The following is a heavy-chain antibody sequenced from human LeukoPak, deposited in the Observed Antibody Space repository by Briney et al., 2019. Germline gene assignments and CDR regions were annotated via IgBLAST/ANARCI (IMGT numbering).Heavy chain of an antibody. J-gene: IGHJ3*02. CDR2: LYDHGAT. V-gene: IGHV3-66*01. CDR1: GFTVRSNY. D-gene: IGHD5-24*01. CDR3: ARGPYRDDYILGAFDI. Sequence: GGSLSLSCEVSGFTVRSNYMTGVRQAPGKGLEWVSVLYDHGATFYPDPVKGRFTISRDNSKNTLYLHMNSLRAEDTAVYYCARGPYRDDYILGAFDIWGQGTMVTVSS.